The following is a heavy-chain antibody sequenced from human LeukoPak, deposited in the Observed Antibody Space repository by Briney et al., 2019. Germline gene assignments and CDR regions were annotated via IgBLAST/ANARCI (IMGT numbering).Heavy chain of an antibody. CDR2: IRSKANSYAT. D-gene: IGHD4-11*01. CDR1: GFTFIGSA. CDR3: TIGAVTTDY. Sequence: GGSLKLSCAASGFTFIGSAMHWVRQASGKGLEWVGRIRSKANSYATAYAASVKGRFTISRDDSKNTAYLQMNSLKTEDTAVYYCTIGAVTTDYWGQGTLVTVSS. V-gene: IGHV3-73*01. J-gene: IGHJ4*02.